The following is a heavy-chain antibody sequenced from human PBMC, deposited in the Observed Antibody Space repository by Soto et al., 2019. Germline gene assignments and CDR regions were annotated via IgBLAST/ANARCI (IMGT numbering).Heavy chain of an antibody. CDR3: ANDSRYFSPQDGMDV. CDR1: GFTFSSYA. Sequence: PVGSLRLSCAASGFTFSSYAMSWGRQAPGKGLEWVSAISGSGGSTYYADSVKGRFTISRDNSKNTLYLQMNSLRAEDTAVYYCANDSRYFSPQDGMDVRGQGTTVTVS. D-gene: IGHD3-3*01. J-gene: IGHJ6*02. CDR2: ISGSGGST. V-gene: IGHV3-23*01.